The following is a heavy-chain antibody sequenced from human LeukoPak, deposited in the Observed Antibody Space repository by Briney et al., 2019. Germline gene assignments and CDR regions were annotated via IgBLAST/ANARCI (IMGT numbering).Heavy chain of an antibody. CDR3: ARDSPQRRLDL. CDR1: EFTINSHW. J-gene: IGHJ5*02. CDR2: EHTDGSSA. D-gene: IGHD6-25*01. V-gene: IGHV3-74*01. Sequence: GGCLRLSCVADEFTINSHWIDSVRQAPGRWRGWVSREHTDGSSAVYPDSVKGRYTISTENYRNTLCLQMNRLRAEDTAVYYCARDSPQRRLDLWGQGTLVTVSS.